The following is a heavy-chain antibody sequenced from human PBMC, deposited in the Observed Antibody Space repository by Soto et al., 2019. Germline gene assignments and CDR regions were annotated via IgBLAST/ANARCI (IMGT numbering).Heavy chain of an antibody. Sequence: QVQLVQSGAEMKKPGSSVKVSCKTSGGAFSNFAVSWVRQAPGQGLEWVGGITPILGTPSYAQKFQGRVTITADVSTTSAYMEITSRTSEDTALYYCVRGGSGSRGDYWGQGTLVTVSS. CDR1: GGAFSNFA. D-gene: IGHD3-10*01. CDR2: ITPILGTP. V-gene: IGHV1-69*01. CDR3: VRGGSGSRGDY. J-gene: IGHJ4*02.